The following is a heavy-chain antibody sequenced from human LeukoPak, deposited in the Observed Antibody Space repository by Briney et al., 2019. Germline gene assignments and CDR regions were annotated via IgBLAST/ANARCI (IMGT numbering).Heavy chain of an antibody. Sequence: GGSLRLSCAASGFTFSSYAMTWVRQAPGEGLEWVSAISGSGSTTYYADSVKGRFTISRDNSKNTLYLQMSSLRAEDTAVYYCAKVGDYYGSGKYSNFDYWGQGTLVTVSS. J-gene: IGHJ4*02. CDR3: AKVGDYYGSGKYSNFDY. CDR2: ISGSGSTT. CDR1: GFTFSSYA. V-gene: IGHV3-23*01. D-gene: IGHD3-10*01.